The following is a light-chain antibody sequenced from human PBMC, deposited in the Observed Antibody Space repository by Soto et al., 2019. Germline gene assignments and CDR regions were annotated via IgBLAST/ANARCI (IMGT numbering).Light chain of an antibody. CDR1: SSDVGGYNY. CDR3: CSYAGGPYV. CDR2: DVS. J-gene: IGLJ1*01. V-gene: IGLV2-11*01. Sequence: QSALTQPRSVSGSPGQSVTISCTGTSSDVGGYNYVSWYQQHPGKAPKLMICDVSKRPSGVPDRFSGSKSGNTASLTISGLQAEDEADYYCCSYAGGPYVFGTGTKGTVL.